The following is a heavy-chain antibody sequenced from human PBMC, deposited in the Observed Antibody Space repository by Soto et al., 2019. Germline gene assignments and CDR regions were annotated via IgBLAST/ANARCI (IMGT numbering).Heavy chain of an antibody. J-gene: IGHJ6*03. CDR2: INSDGSST. CDR3: ARDMGYCSGGSCSLYYYYMDV. Sequence: GGSLRLSCAASGFTFSSYWMHWVRQAPGKGLVWVSRINSDGSSTSYADSVKGRFTISRDNAKNTLYLQMNSLRAEDTAVYYCARDMGYCSGGSCSLYYYYMDVWGKGTTVTVSS. D-gene: IGHD2-15*01. CDR1: GFTFSSYW. V-gene: IGHV3-74*01.